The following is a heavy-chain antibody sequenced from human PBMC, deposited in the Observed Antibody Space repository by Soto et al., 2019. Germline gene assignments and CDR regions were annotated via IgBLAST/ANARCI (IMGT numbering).Heavy chain of an antibody. J-gene: IGHJ1*01. D-gene: IGHD4-17*01. V-gene: IGHV1-18*01. CDR2: ISAYNGNT. CDR1: GYTFTSYG. CDR3: ARSRIYGDYVYPYFQH. Sequence: ASVKVSCKASGYTFTSYGISWVRQAPGQGLEWMGWISAYNGNTNYAQKLQGRVTMTTDTSTSTAYMELRSLRSDDTAVYYCARSRIYGDYVYPYFQHWGQGTLVTVSS.